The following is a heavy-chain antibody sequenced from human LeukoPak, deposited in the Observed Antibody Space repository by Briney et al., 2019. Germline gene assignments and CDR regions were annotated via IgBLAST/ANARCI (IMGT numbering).Heavy chain of an antibody. CDR1: GYTFTGYY. Sequence: ASVKVSCKASGYTFTGYYMHWVRQAPGQGPEWMGWINPNSGGTNYAQKFQGRVTMTRDTSISTAYMELSRLRSEDTAVYYCARGRSRMVRGVIYYYYYMDVWGKGTTVTISS. CDR2: INPNSGGT. CDR3: ARGRSRMVRGVIYYYYYMDV. V-gene: IGHV1-2*02. D-gene: IGHD3-10*01. J-gene: IGHJ6*03.